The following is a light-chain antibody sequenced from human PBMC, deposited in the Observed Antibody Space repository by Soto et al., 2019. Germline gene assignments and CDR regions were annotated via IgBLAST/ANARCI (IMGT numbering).Light chain of an antibody. CDR3: QQRYSTPSP. Sequence: DIQMTQSPSSLSASVGDRVTITCRASQSISSYLNWYQQKPGNAPKLLIYAASSLQSGVPSRFSGSGSGTDFTLTISSLQPEDFATYCCQQRYSTPSPFGQGTRLESK. CDR1: QSISSY. J-gene: IGKJ5*01. V-gene: IGKV1-39*01. CDR2: AAS.